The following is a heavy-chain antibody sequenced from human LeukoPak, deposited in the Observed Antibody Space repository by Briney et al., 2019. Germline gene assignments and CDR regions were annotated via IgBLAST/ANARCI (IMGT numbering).Heavy chain of an antibody. D-gene: IGHD1-26*01. CDR3: ARLRVSGSYLNYFDY. V-gene: IGHV4-4*09. Sequence: NPSETLSLTCTVSNGSISSYHWSWVRQPPGKGLEWIGYILTSGTTNYNPPLKSRLTISVDTSKNQFTLKLSSVTAADTAVYYCARLRVSGSYLNYFDYWGQGTLVTVSS. J-gene: IGHJ4*02. CDR2: ILTSGTT. CDR1: NGSISSYH.